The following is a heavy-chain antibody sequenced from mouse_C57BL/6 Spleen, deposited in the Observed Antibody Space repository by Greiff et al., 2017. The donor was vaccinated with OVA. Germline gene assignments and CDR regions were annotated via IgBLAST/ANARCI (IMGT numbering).Heavy chain of an antibody. J-gene: IGHJ4*01. CDR2: INPSNGGT. CDR1: GYTFTSYW. D-gene: IGHD1-1*01. CDR3: AREAKFEYGSSPYYAMDY. Sequence: QVQLKQPGTELVKPGASVKLSCKASGYTFTSYWMHWVKQRPGQGLEWIGNINPSNGGTNYNEKFKSKATLTVDKSSSTAYMQLSSLTSEDSAVYYCAREAKFEYGSSPYYAMDYWGQGTSVTVSS. V-gene: IGHV1-53*01.